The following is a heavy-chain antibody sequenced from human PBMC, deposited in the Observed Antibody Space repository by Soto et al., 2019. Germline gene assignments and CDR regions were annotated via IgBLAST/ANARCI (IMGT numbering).Heavy chain of an antibody. D-gene: IGHD6-19*01. CDR1: GYTFTGYY. V-gene: IGHV1-2*04. CDR3: ARDRGIAVANYYYYGMDV. Sequence: ASVKVSCKASGYTFTGYYMHWVRQAPGQGLEWMGWINPNSGGTNYAQKYQGWVTMTRDTSISTAYMELSRLRSDDTAVYYCARDRGIAVANYYYYGMDVWGQGTTVTVSS. J-gene: IGHJ6*02. CDR2: INPNSGGT.